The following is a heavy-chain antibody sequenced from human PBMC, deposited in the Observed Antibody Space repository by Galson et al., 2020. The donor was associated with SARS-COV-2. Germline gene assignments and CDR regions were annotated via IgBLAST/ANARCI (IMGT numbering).Heavy chain of an antibody. CDR2: ISHDGTNT. CDR3: VRKACSSVTCHGRLDS. D-gene: IGHD2-2*01. J-gene: IGHJ4*02. Sequence: GESLKISCAASGFSFSSFAMQWVRQAPGKGLEWVAVISHDGTNTYNTESVEGRFFISRDNSKNMIYLQMNNLGVEDTAKYYCVRKACSSVTCHGRLDSWGQGAPVTVSS. CDR1: GFSFSSFA. V-gene: IGHV3-30-3*01.